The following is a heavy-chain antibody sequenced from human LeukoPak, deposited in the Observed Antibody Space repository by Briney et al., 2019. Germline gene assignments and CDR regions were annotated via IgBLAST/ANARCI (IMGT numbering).Heavy chain of an antibody. CDR3: ARDSMVRGVGYYYMDV. J-gene: IGHJ6*03. Sequence: KASETLSLTCTVSGGSISSYYWSWIRQPAGKGLEWIGYIYYSGSTNYNPSLKSRVTISVDTSKNQFSLKLSSVTAADTAVYYCARDSMVRGVGYYYMDVWGKGTTVTVSS. D-gene: IGHD3-10*01. CDR1: GGSISSYY. CDR2: IYYSGST. V-gene: IGHV4-59*01.